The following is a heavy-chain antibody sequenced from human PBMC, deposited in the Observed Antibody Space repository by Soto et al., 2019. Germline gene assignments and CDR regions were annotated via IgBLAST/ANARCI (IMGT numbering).Heavy chain of an antibody. CDR3: AKDSHWSLDY. D-gene: IGHD1-1*01. V-gene: IGHV3-9*01. Sequence: EVPLVESGGNLVQPGTSLRLSCATSGFAFNDYAMHWVRQAPGKGLEWVSSINENSGSLDYADSVKGRFTISRDNAKNSLYLQMNSLRTEDTALYYCAKDSHWSLDYWGQGTLVTVSS. CDR2: INENSGSL. J-gene: IGHJ4*02. CDR1: GFAFNDYA.